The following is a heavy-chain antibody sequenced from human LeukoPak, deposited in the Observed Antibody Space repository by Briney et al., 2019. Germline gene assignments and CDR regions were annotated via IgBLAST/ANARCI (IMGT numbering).Heavy chain of an antibody. V-gene: IGHV3-23*01. CDR1: GLIFSSYV. D-gene: IGHD3-16*01. J-gene: IGHJ5*02. CDR2: ISGSGGST. Sequence: PGGSLRLSCAASGLIFSSYVMSWVRQAPGKGLEWVSAISGSGGSTYYADSVKGRFIISRDNSKNTLFLQMNSLRAEDTAVYYCVTHNRGIYTWFDPWGQGTLVTVSS. CDR3: VTHNRGIYTWFDP.